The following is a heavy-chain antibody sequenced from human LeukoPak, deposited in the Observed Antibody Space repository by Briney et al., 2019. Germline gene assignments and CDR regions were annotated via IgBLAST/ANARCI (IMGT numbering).Heavy chain of an antibody. CDR1: EFTFSSYS. CDR2: ITNSGNSK. CDR3: ATLHFYAMGV. J-gene: IGHJ6*02. Sequence: PGGSLRLSCAASEFTFSSYSMNWVRQAPGKGLEWVSYITNSGNSKSYADSVKGRFTISRDNTKNSLYLQMNGLRAEDTAVYYCATLHFYAMGVWGQGTTVTVSS. V-gene: IGHV3-48*01.